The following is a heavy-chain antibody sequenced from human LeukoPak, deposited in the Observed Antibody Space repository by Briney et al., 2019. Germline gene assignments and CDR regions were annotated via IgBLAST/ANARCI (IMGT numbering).Heavy chain of an antibody. J-gene: IGHJ3*02. Sequence: SETLSLTCTVSGGSISSGGYYWSWIRQHPGKGLEWIGYIYYSGSTNYNPSLKSRVTISVDTSKNQFSLKLSSVTAADTAVYYCARAYSGSHRGAFDIWGQGTMVTVSS. D-gene: IGHD1-26*01. CDR3: ARAYSGSHRGAFDI. CDR1: GGSISSGGYY. CDR2: IYYSGST. V-gene: IGHV4-31*03.